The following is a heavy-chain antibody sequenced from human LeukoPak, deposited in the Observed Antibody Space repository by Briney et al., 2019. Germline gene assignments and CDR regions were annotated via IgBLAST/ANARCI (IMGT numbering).Heavy chain of an antibody. CDR1: GFTFRTYA. V-gene: IGHV3-23*01. CDR2: ISGSGSST. J-gene: IGHJ4*02. Sequence: PGGSLRLACAASGFTFRTYAMSWVRQAPEKGLEWVSGISGSGSSTYYADSVKGRFTISRDNSKNTLYLQMNSLRAEDTAVYYCAKSLFGVVIPRFDHWGQGTLVTVSS. D-gene: IGHD3-3*01. CDR3: AKSLFGVVIPRFDH.